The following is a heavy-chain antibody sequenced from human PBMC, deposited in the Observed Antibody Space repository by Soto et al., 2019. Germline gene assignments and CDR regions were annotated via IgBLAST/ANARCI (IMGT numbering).Heavy chain of an antibody. V-gene: IGHV4-59*13. Sequence: SETLSLTCAVSGASFSGSYWSWIRQPPGKGLEWIGYAYYSGTTVYNPSLKSRVSISVDTSKKHVSLRLNSVTAADTAVYYCAVWSALTQYYFDYWGQGTLVTVSS. CDR3: AVWSALTQYYFDY. CDR1: GASFSGSY. CDR2: AYYSGTT. D-gene: IGHD3-3*01. J-gene: IGHJ4*02.